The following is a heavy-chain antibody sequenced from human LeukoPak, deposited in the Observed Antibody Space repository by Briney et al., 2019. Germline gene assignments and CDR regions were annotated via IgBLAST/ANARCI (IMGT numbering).Heavy chain of an antibody. D-gene: IGHD3-10*01. Sequence: SETLSLTCALSGDSFSSGYWNWIRQPPGKGLEWIGYIYYSGTTNSNPSLESRVTVSVDTSKKYCSLKLTSVTAADTAVYFCARGDPAGLFDSWGQGHLVTVSS. J-gene: IGHJ4*02. CDR2: IYYSGTT. CDR1: GDSFSSGY. V-gene: IGHV4-59*01. CDR3: ARGDPAGLFDS.